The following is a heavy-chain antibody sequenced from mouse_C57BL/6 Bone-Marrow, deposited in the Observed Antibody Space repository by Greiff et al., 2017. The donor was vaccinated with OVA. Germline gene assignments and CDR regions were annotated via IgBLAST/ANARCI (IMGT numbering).Heavy chain of an antibody. D-gene: IGHD1-1*01. Sequence: EVKLMESGPVLVKPGASVKMSCKASGYTFTDYYMNWVKQSHGKSLEWIGVINPYNVGPSYNQKFKGKATLTVDKSSSTAYMELNSLTSEDSAVYYCARSLHSLYGSSYYWYFDVWGTGTTVTVSS. CDR3: ARSLHSLYGSSYYWYFDV. J-gene: IGHJ1*03. CDR2: INPYNVGP. V-gene: IGHV1-19*01. CDR1: GYTFTDYY.